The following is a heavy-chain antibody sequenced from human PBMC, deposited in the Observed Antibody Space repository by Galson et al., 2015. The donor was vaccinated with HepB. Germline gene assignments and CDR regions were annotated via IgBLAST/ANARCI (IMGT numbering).Heavy chain of an antibody. CDR3: VRGSSGWLGLDY. Sequence: SLRLSCAASGFTFSTYWMHWVRQAPGKGLVWVSRINGDGSITNFPGSVKGRFTISRDNAKNTLFLQVDSLRAEDTAVYYCVRGSSGWLGLDYWGQGTLVTVSS. CDR1: GFTFSTYW. D-gene: IGHD6-19*01. V-gene: IGHV3-74*01. J-gene: IGHJ4*02. CDR2: INGDGSIT.